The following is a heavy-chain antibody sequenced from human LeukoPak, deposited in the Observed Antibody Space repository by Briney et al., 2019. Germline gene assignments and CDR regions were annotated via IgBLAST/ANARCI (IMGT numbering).Heavy chain of an antibody. D-gene: IGHD1-1*01. V-gene: IGHV3-64*01. CDR1: GFTFSSYA. CDR3: ARLENWNDDFYYGMDV. Sequence: GGSLRLSCAASGFTFSSYAMHWVRQAPGNGLEYVSAISSNGGSTYYANSVKGRFTISRDNSKNTLYLQMGSLRAEDMAVYYCARLENWNDDFYYGMDVWGQGTTVTVSS. J-gene: IGHJ6*02. CDR2: ISSNGGST.